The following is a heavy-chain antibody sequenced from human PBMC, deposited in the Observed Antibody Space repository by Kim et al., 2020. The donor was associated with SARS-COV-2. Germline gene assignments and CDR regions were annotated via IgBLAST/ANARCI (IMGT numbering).Heavy chain of an antibody. CDR1: GGTFSSYT. D-gene: IGHD3-10*01. CDR3: ARLWFGEDPNEVWFDP. J-gene: IGHJ5*02. CDR2: IIPILGIA. V-gene: IGHV1-69*02. Sequence: SVKVSCKASGGTFSSYTISWVRQAPGQGLEWMGRIIPILGIANYAQKFQGRVTITADKSTSTAYMELSSLRSEDTAVYYCARLWFGEDPNEVWFDPWGQGTLVTVSS.